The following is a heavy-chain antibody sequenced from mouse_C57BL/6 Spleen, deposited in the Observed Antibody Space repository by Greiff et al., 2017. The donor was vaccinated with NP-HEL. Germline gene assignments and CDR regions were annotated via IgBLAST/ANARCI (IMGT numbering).Heavy chain of an antibody. CDR2: INPSNGGT. CDR3: AREMVSTTVEKGMDY. Sequence: QVQLQQPGTELVKPGASVKLSCKASGYTFTSYWMHWVKQRPGQGLEWIGNINPSNGGTNYNEKFKSKATLTVDKSSSTAYMQLSSLTSEDSAVYYCAREMVSTTVEKGMDYWGQGTSVTVSS. D-gene: IGHD1-1*01. J-gene: IGHJ4*01. V-gene: IGHV1-53*01. CDR1: GYTFTSYW.